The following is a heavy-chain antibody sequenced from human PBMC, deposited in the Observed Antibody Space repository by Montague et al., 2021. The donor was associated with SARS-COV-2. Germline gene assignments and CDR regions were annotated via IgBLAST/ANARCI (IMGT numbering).Heavy chain of an antibody. CDR3: ARVEGVIGGITHFDY. D-gene: IGHD2-21*01. Sequence: SETLSLTCTVSGASMRSYYWTWFRQSPGKGLEWIGYTYYSGSTSYAPSLKSRLTMTVDMFANQVSLTLMSVTAADSAVYYCARVEGVIGGITHFDYWGQGFLVSVSS. J-gene: IGHJ4*02. CDR2: TYYSGST. V-gene: IGHV4-59*01. CDR1: GASMRSYY.